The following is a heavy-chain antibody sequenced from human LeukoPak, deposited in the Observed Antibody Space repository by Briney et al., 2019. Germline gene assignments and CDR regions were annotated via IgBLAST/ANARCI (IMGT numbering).Heavy chain of an antibody. CDR1: GYTFTSYY. CDR3: AREGVNTGYSSSWYAY. D-gene: IGHD6-13*01. V-gene: IGHV1-46*01. J-gene: IGHJ4*02. CDR2: INPSGGST. Sequence: ASVKVSCKASGYTFTSYYMHWVRQAPGQGLEWMGIINPSGGSTSYAQKFQGRVTMTRDTSTSTVYMELSSLRSEDTAVYYCAREGVNTGYSSSWYAYWGQGTLVTVSS.